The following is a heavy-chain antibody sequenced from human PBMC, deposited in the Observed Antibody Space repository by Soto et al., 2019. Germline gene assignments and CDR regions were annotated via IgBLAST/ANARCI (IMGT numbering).Heavy chain of an antibody. V-gene: IGHV1-18*04. CDR3: ARSRGYRSAYGEY. CDR1: GYTFISDS. J-gene: IGHJ4*02. CDR2: ISTYNVNT. Sequence: GASVXVACKASGYTFISDSIAWVRQAPGQGLEWMGWISTYNVNTNHAQKLQGRVTLTTDTSTSTVYMELRSLRSDDTAVYYCARSRGYRSAYGEYWGQRTLVTVSS. D-gene: IGHD5-18*01.